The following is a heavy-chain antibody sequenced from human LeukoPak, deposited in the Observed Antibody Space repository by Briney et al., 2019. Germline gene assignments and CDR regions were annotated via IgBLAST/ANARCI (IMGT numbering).Heavy chain of an antibody. J-gene: IGHJ4*02. CDR1: GYTFTGYY. D-gene: IGHD2-15*01. CDR2: INPNSGGT. CDR3: ARAQPPRISCSGGSCQTFDY. V-gene: IGHV1-2*02. Sequence: ASVKVSCKASGYTFTGYYIHWVRQAPGQGLEWMGWINPNSGGTNYAQKFQGRVTMTRDTSISTAYMELSRLRSDDTAEYYCARAQPPRISCSGGSCQTFDYWGQGTLVTVSS.